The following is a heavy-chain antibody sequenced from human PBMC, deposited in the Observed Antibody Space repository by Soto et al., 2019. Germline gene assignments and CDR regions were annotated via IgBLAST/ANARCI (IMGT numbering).Heavy chain of an antibody. D-gene: IGHD3-10*01. Sequence: QVQLQQWGAGLLKPSETLSLTCAVYGGSFSGYYWSWIRQPPGKGLEWIGEINHSGSTNYNPSLKRRVTISVDTSKNQFSLKLSSVTAADTAVYYCARGYGITMVRGVSAYYFDYWGQGTLVTVSS. CDR1: GGSFSGYY. CDR3: ARGYGITMVRGVSAYYFDY. V-gene: IGHV4-34*01. J-gene: IGHJ4*02. CDR2: INHSGST.